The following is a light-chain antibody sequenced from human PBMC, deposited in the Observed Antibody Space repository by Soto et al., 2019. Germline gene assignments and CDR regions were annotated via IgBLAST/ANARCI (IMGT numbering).Light chain of an antibody. CDR2: GAK. CDR3: QKTYTPPYT. J-gene: IGKJ2*01. CDR1: HTITLY. Sequence: DILITQSPSSLSASVGDTVAITCRASHTITLYLNLYQQEPGKPPKLLIYGAKTLQVGVPSRFSADGSGTVFPLTLNNLRPKDFATYYFQKTYTPPYTFSHGTKLQIK. V-gene: IGKV1-39*01.